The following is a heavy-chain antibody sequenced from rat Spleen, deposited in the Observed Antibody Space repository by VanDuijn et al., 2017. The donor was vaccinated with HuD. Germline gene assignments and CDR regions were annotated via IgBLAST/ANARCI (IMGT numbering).Heavy chain of an antibody. CDR3: TRDHSYWGSYYPGGFAY. V-gene: IGHV2-43*01. J-gene: IGHJ3*01. Sequence: QVQLKESGPGLVQPSQTLSLTCTVSGFSLTSYHVSWVRQPPGKGLEWMGVIWTGGSTAYNSLLKSRLSISRDTSKSQVFLKMNSLQPEDTAIYFCTRDHSYWGSYYPGGFAYWGQGTLVTVSS. CDR2: IWTGGST. CDR1: GFSLTSYH. D-gene: IGHD1-12*02.